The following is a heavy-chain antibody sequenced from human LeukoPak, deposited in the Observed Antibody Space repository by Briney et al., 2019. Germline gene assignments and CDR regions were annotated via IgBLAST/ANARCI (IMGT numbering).Heavy chain of an antibody. CDR3: ASSPPQNYYYYMDV. CDR2: IKQDGSEK. V-gene: IGHV3-7*01. CDR1: GFTFSSYW. J-gene: IGHJ6*03. Sequence: PGGSPRLSCAASGFTFSSYWMSWVRQAPGKGLEWVANIKQDGSEKYYVDSVKGRFTISRDNAKNSLYLQMNSLRAEDTAVYYCASSPPQNYYYYMDVWGKGTTVTVSS.